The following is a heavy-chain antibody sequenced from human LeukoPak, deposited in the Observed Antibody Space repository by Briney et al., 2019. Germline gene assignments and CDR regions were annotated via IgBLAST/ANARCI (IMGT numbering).Heavy chain of an antibody. Sequence: GGSLRLSCVASGFTFNNYWMTWVRQAPGKGLEWVATIKHDGSEKYYVDSVKGRFTISGDNGKNSLYLQMNSLRAEDTAVYYCTRGGIWGMDVWGQGTTVIVSS. D-gene: IGHD1-26*01. V-gene: IGHV3-7*01. J-gene: IGHJ6*02. CDR1: GFTFNNYW. CDR2: IKHDGSEK. CDR3: TRGGIWGMDV.